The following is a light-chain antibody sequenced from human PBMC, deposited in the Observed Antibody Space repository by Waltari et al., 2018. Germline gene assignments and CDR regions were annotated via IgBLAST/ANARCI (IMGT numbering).Light chain of an antibody. CDR3: QQHDNSLWT. J-gene: IGKJ1*01. Sequence: EIVLTQSPGTLSLSPGESATLSCRASQSVRSSYLAWYQQKPGQAPRLLIFDASTRASGIPDRFSGSGSGTDVTLTITRLEPEDFAVYVCQQHDNSLWTCGQGTKVEVK. CDR1: QSVRSSY. V-gene: IGKV3-20*01. CDR2: DAS.